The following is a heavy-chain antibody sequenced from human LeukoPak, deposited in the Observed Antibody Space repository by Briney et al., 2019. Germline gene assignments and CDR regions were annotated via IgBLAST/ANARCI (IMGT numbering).Heavy chain of an antibody. CDR2: IYYSGST. CDR1: GGSISSYY. CDR3: ARAGGYCSSTSCYGDYYYYYCMDV. Sequence: SETLSLTCTVSGGSISSYYWSWIRQPPGKGLEWIGYIYYSGSTNYNPSLKSRVTISVDTSKNQFSLKLSSVTAADTAVYYCARAGGYCSSTSCYGDYYYYYCMDVWGKGTTVTVSS. D-gene: IGHD2-2*01. J-gene: IGHJ6*03. V-gene: IGHV4-59*01.